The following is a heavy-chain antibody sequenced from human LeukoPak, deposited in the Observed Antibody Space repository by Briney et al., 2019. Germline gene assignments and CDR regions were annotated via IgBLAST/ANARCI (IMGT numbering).Heavy chain of an antibody. CDR1: GFTISSYA. J-gene: IGHJ4*02. Sequence: GGSLRLSCAATGFTISSYAMSWVRQAPGKGLEWVSAISGSGGSTYYADSVKGRFTISRDNSKNTLYLQMNSLRAEDTAVYYCAKLPATYDSSGYYLPHFDYWGQGTLVTVSS. CDR3: AKLPATYDSSGYYLPHFDY. V-gene: IGHV3-23*01. CDR2: ISGSGGST. D-gene: IGHD3-22*01.